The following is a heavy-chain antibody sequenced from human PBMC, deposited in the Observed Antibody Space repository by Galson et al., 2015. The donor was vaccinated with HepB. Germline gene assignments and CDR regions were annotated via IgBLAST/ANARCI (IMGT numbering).Heavy chain of an antibody. CDR3: ARWSRGESNYDRAYVMDV. Sequence: QSGAEVKKHGESLKISCKGSGYSFTSYWIGWVRQMPGKGLEWMGIIYPGDSDTRYSPSFQGQVTISADKSISTAYLQWSSLKASYTAMYYFARWSRGESNYDRAYVMDVWGQGTTVTVSS. J-gene: IGHJ6*02. D-gene: IGHD5-12*01. V-gene: IGHV5-51*01. CDR1: GYSFTSYW. CDR2: IYPGDSDT.